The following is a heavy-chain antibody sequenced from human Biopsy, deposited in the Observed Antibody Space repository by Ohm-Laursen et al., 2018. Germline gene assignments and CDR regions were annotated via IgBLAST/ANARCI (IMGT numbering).Heavy chain of an antibody. D-gene: IGHD1-7*01. CDR2: LNPVSGNS. CDR3: GRAVRNQLLTDP. V-gene: IGHV1-8*01. Sequence: EASVKVSCKASGYTFTSYDITWVRQASGQGPEWIGWLNPVSGNSNFGQKFRGRVTVTSDISISTAYMELSGLTSGDTATYYCGRAVRNQLLTDPWGQGTLVTVTS. CDR1: GYTFTSYD. J-gene: IGHJ5*02.